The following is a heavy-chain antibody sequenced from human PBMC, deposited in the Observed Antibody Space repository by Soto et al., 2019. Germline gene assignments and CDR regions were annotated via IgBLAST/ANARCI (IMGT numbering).Heavy chain of an antibody. J-gene: IGHJ4*02. V-gene: IGHV1-3*01. CDR3: ARDTIFGVVIYFDY. Sequence: ASVKVSCKASGYTFTSYAMHWVRQAPGQRLEWMGWINAGNGNTKYSQKFQGRVTITRDTSASTAYMELSSLRSEDTAVYCCARDTIFGVVIYFDYWGQGTLVTVSS. D-gene: IGHD3-3*01. CDR1: GYTFTSYA. CDR2: INAGNGNT.